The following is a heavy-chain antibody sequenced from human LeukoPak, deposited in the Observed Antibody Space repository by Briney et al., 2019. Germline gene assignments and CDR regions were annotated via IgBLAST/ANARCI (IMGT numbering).Heavy chain of an antibody. V-gene: IGHV1-69*06. Sequence: ASVKVSCKTSGGTFITYAISWVRRAPGQGLEWMGGIIPFSGTPNYAQKFLGRVILSVDKSTNTAYMELSSLTSEDTAVYHCARSATRTATIIGLDAFAVWGQGTKVTVSS. CDR2: IIPFSGTP. CDR1: GGTFITYA. J-gene: IGHJ3*01. D-gene: IGHD5-24*01. CDR3: ARSATRTATIIGLDAFAV.